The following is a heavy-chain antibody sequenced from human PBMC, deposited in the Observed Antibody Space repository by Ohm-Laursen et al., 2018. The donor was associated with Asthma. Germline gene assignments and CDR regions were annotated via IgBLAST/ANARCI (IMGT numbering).Heavy chain of an antibody. CDR2: LFPDGRRT. Sequence: SLRLSCAASGYTFSRYSIHWVRQGPGEGLVWISHLFPDGRRTNYADSVKGRFTISRDDAQNTVYLQMNSLRVDDTAVYYCARGNLEGLLWGQGTLVTVSS. CDR1: GYTFSRYS. D-gene: IGHD1-1*01. CDR3: ARGNLEGLL. V-gene: IGHV3-74*01. J-gene: IGHJ4*02.